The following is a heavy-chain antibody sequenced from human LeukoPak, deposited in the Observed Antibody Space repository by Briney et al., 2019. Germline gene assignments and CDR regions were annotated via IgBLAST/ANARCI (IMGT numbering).Heavy chain of an antibody. CDR3: AKDRIDSGSYYYIDV. D-gene: IGHD3-10*01. CDR2: MSGSGIYT. V-gene: IGHV3-23*01. Sequence: GGSLRLSCAASGFTFSSHAMNWVRQAPGKGLEWVSGMSGSGIYTYYADSVKGRFIISRDNSKNTLYLQMSSLRAEDTAIYYCAKDRIDSGSYYYIDVWGQGTLVTVSS. CDR1: GFTFSSHA. J-gene: IGHJ4*02.